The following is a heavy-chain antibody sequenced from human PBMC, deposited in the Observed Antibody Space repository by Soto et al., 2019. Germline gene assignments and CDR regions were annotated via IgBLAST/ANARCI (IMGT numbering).Heavy chain of an antibody. D-gene: IGHD2-21*02. CDR1: GFTFSSYG. CDR2: IWHSGRNK. J-gene: IGHJ4*02. V-gene: IGHV3-33*01. Sequence: QVQLVESGGDVVQPGRSLRLSCAASGFTFSSYGMHWVRQAPGKGLEWVAVIWHSGRNKFYADSVKGRFTISRDNSKNTLQLQMNSMRVEDTAVYYCARDPGKDCPIDYWGQGTLVTVSS. CDR3: ARDPGKDCPIDY.